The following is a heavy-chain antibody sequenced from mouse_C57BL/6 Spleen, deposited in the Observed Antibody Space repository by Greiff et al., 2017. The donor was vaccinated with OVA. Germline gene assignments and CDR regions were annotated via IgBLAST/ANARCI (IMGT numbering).Heavy chain of an antibody. V-gene: IGHV1-50*01. J-gene: IGHJ2*01. D-gene: IGHD3-3*01. CDR2: IDPSDSCT. CDR1: GYTFTSYW. Sequence: QVHVKQPGAELVKPGASVKLSCKASGYTFTSYWMQWVKQRPGQGLEWIGEIDPSDSCTNYNQKFKGKATLTVDTSSSTAYMQLSSLTSEDSAVYYCARSRQPGDYWGQGTTLTVSS. CDR3: ARSRQPGDY.